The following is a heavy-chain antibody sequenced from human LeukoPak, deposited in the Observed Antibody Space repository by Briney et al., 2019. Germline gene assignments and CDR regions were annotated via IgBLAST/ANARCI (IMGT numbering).Heavy chain of an antibody. CDR2: IKSKTDGGTT. D-gene: IGHD3-22*01. Sequence: GGSLRLSCAASGFTFSNAWMSWVRQAPGKGLEWVGRIKSKTDGGTTDYAAPVKGRFTISRDDSKNTLYLQMNSLKTEDTAVYYCTTDCQSDYYDSSGYDYWGQGTLVTVSS. CDR1: GFTFSNAW. V-gene: IGHV3-15*01. CDR3: TTDCQSDYYDSSGYDY. J-gene: IGHJ4*02.